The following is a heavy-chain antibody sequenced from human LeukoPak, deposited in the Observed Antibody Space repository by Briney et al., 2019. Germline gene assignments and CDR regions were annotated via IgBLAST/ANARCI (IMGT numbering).Heavy chain of an antibody. CDR1: GFTFSSYS. CDR3: ARLYCSSTSCCFDY. Sequence: GGSLRLSCAASGFTFSSYSMNWVRQAPGKGLEWVSPISSSSSYIYYADSVKGRFTISRDNAKNSLYLQMNSLRAEDTAVYYCARLYCSSTSCCFDYWGQGTLVTVSS. CDR2: ISSSSSYI. D-gene: IGHD2-2*01. V-gene: IGHV3-21*01. J-gene: IGHJ4*02.